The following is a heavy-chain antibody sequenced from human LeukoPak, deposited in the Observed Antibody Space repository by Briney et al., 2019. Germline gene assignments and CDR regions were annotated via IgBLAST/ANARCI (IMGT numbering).Heavy chain of an antibody. CDR1: GGTFSSYA. V-gene: IGHV1-69*05. D-gene: IGHD2-21*01. CDR2: IIPIFGTA. CDR3: ASVSYSRQYYFDY. J-gene: IGHJ4*02. Sequence: ASVKVSCKASGGTFSSYAISWVRQAPGQGLEWMGGIIPIFGTANYAQKFQGRVTITTDESTSTAYMELSSLRSEDTAVYYCASVSYSRQYYFDYWGQGTLVTVSS.